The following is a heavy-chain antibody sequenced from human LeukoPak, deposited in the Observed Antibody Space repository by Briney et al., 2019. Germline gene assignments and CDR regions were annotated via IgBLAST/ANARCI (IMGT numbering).Heavy chain of an antibody. CDR1: NDSISSGDYY. J-gene: IGHJ4*02. Sequence: PSETLSLTCTVSNDSISSGDYYWNWIRQPPGKGLEWIGYIFHRGGTSYNPSLKSRVTISVDTSKNQFSLKLSSVTAADTAVYYCALLPGYSGYDYGYFDYWGQGTLVTVSS. CDR3: ALLPGYSGYDYGYFDY. D-gene: IGHD5-12*01. CDR2: IFHRGGT. V-gene: IGHV4-30-4*01.